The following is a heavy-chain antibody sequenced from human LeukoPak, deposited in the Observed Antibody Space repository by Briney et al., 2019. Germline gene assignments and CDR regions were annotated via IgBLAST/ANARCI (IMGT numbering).Heavy chain of an antibody. CDR1: GGSFSGYY. J-gene: IGHJ5*02. CDR2: IYHSGST. Sequence: SETLSLTCAVYGGSFSGYYWSWIRQPPGKGLEWIGSIYHSGSTYYNPSLKSRVTISLDTSKNQFSLKLTSVTAADTAVYYCARDHEWFDPWGQGTLVTVSS. CDR3: ARDHEWFDP. V-gene: IGHV4-34*01.